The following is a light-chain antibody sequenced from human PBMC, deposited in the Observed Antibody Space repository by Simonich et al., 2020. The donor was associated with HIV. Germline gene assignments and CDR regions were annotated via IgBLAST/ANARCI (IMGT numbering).Light chain of an antibody. J-gene: IGKJ1*01. CDR1: QGVSNS. CDR3: QQYNNWPRT. V-gene: IGKV1-NL1*01. Sequence: DIQMTQSPSSLSASVGDRVTITCRASQGVSNSLAWYQQKPGKAPKLLLYAASRLESGVPSRFSGSGSGTDYTLTISSLQPEDFALYYCQQYNNWPRTFGQGTKVEIK. CDR2: AAS.